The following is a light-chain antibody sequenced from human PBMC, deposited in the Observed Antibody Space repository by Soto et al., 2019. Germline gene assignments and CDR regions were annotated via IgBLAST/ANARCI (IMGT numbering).Light chain of an antibody. Sequence: QSALTQPASVSGSPGQSVTISCTGTSSDVGGYNYVSWYQHHPGKAPKLMIYDVTNRPSGVSNRFSGSKSGNTASLTISGLQAEDEADYYCTSYTASSPYFLFGGGTKLTVL. CDR3: TSYTASSPYFL. CDR2: DVT. V-gene: IGLV2-14*01. CDR1: SSDVGGYNY. J-gene: IGLJ3*02.